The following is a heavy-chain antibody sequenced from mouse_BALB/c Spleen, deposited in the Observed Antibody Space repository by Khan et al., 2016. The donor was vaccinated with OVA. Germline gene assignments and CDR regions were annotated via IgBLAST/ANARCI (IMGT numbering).Heavy chain of an antibody. V-gene: IGHV1S81*02. D-gene: IGHD2-2*01. CDR3: TRSGYGSFVY. Sequence: VQLQESGAELVKPGTSVKLSCKASGYIFTSYYMYWVRQRPGQGLEWIGEINPNNGGTNFNEKFKSKATLTVDNSSSTAYMHLSSLTSDDSAVYYGTRSGYGSFVYWGQGTLVTVSA. CDR1: GYIFTSYY. J-gene: IGHJ3*01. CDR2: INPNNGGT.